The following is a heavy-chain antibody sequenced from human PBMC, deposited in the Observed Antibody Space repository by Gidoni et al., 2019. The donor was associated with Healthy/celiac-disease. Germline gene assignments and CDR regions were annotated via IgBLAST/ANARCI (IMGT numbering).Heavy chain of an antibody. CDR2: INHSGST. J-gene: IGHJ4*02. CDR1: GGSFSGYY. D-gene: IGHD3-16*02. Sequence: QVQLQQWGAGLLKPSETLSLTCAVYGGSFSGYYWSWIRQPPGKGLEWIGEINHSGSTNYNPSLKSRVTIAVDTSKNQFSLKLSSVTAADTAVYYCARAPLNGYYFDYWGQGTLVTVSS. CDR3: ARAPLNGYYFDY. V-gene: IGHV4-34*01.